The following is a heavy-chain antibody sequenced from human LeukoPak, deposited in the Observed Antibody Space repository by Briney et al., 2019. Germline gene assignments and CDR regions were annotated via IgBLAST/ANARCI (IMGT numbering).Heavy chain of an antibody. Sequence: GGSLLLSFAASGFPFSSYSMNWVRPAPGEGLEWVSSISSSSSYIYYADSVKGRFTISRDNAKNSLYLQMNSLRAEDTAVYYCARMKTLPYYFDYWGQGTLVTVSS. CDR3: ARMKTLPYYFDY. CDR1: GFPFSSYS. CDR2: ISSSSSYI. V-gene: IGHV3-21*01. J-gene: IGHJ4*02.